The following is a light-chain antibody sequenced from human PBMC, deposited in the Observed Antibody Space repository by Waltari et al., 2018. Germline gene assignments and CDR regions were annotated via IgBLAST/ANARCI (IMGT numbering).Light chain of an antibody. CDR3: SSYAGSSKGV. J-gene: IGLJ2*01. CDR2: AVS. Sequence: QSALTQPASVSGSPGQSITISCTGNSSDVGNYKRVSWYQQHPGKAPKLMIYAVSKRPSGLSDRFSGSKSGDMASLTISGLQPEDEAEYFCSSYAGSSKGVFGGGTKVTVL. V-gene: IGLV2-23*02. CDR1: SSDVGNYKR.